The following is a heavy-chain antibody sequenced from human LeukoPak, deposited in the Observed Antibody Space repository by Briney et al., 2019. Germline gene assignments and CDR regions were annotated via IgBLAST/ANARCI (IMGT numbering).Heavy chain of an antibody. CDR3: ARHESSIFYYGSGSYNYFDY. J-gene: IGHJ4*02. CDR1: GGSISSYY. Sequence: SETLSLTCTVSGGSISSYYWSWIRQPPGKGLEWIGYIYYSGSTNYNPSLKSRVTISVDTSKNQFSLKLSSVTAADTAVYYCARHESSIFYYGSGSYNYFDYCGQGTLVTVSS. CDR2: IYYSGST. V-gene: IGHV4-59*08. D-gene: IGHD3-10*01.